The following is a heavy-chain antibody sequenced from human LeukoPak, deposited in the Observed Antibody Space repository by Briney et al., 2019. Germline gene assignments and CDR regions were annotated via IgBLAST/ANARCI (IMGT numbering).Heavy chain of an antibody. J-gene: IGHJ4*02. CDR3: AKVKVGATPFDY. V-gene: IGHV3-23*01. CDR1: GFTFSSYW. Sequence: GGSLRLSCAASGFTFSSYWMSWVRQAPGKGLEWLSAISGSGGSTYYADSVKGRFTISRDNSKNTLYLQMNSLRAEDTAVYYCAKVKVGATPFDYWGQGTLVTVSS. CDR2: ISGSGGST. D-gene: IGHD1-26*01.